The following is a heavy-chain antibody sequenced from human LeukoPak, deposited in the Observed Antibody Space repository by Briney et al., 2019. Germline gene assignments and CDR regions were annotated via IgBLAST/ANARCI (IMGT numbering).Heavy chain of an antibody. Sequence: PGGSLRLSRAASGFTFSSYAMSWVRQAPGKGLEWVSAISGSGGSTYYADSVNGRFTISRDNSKNTLYLQMNSLRAEDTAVYYCAKTPTRGTLRLFFKYWGQGTLVTVSS. CDR2: ISGSGGST. V-gene: IGHV3-23*01. D-gene: IGHD5/OR15-5a*01. CDR3: AKTPTRGTLRLFFKY. CDR1: GFTFSSYA. J-gene: IGHJ4*02.